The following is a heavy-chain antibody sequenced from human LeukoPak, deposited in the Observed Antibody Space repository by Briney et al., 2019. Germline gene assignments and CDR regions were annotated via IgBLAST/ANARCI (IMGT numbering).Heavy chain of an antibody. J-gene: IGHJ4*02. CDR1: GGSISSSSYY. CDR2: IYYSGST. CDR3: ARGQRGYSYGPFDY. Sequence: PSETLSLTCTVSGGSISSSSYYWGWIRQPPGKGLEWIGSIYYSGSTYYNPSLKSRVTISVDTSKNQFSLKLSSVTAADTAVYYCARGQRGYSYGPFDYWGQGTLVTVSS. V-gene: IGHV4-39*07. D-gene: IGHD5-18*01.